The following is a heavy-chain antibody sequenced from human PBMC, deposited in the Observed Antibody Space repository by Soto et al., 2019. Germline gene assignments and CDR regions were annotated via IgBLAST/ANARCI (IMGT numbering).Heavy chain of an antibody. CDR1: GGTFDSYA. D-gene: IGHD3-3*01. V-gene: IGHV1-69*06. Sequence: QVQLVQSGAEVKKPGSSVRISCKASGGTFDSYAISWVRQAPGQGLEWMGGIIPLFGTGIYAQKFQGRATFTAYKSTSTVYIDLSSLKSDDTAFYYCARSIMVLECSRFDYWGQGTLVTVSS. CDR2: IIPLFGTG. J-gene: IGHJ4*02. CDR3: ARSIMVLECSRFDY.